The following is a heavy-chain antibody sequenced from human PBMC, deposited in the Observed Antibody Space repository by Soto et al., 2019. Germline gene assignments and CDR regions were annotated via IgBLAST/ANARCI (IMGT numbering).Heavy chain of an antibody. CDR1: GGSISSYY. J-gene: IGHJ4*02. Sequence: SETLSLTCTVSGGSISSYYWSWIRQPPGKGLEWIGYIYYSGSTNYNPSLKSRVTISVDTSKNQFSLKLSSVTAADTAVYYCARGRKVLLWFGPDYWGQGTLVTVSS. CDR2: IYYSGST. CDR3: ARGRKVLLWFGPDY. D-gene: IGHD3-10*01. V-gene: IGHV4-59*12.